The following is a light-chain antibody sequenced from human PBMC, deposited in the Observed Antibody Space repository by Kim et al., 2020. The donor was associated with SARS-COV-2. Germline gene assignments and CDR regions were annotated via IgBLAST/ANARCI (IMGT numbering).Light chain of an antibody. CDR2: QNN. CDR1: KWGDTF. Sequence: SVPPGQPATSPVSGDKWGDTFAPWFQLKLGQSPVLVIYQNNKRPPAFPERFSGSNSGSTATLTISGTQTMDEADYYCQAWDSTTGVFGGGTRLTVL. J-gene: IGLJ3*02. V-gene: IGLV3-1*01. CDR3: QAWDSTTGV.